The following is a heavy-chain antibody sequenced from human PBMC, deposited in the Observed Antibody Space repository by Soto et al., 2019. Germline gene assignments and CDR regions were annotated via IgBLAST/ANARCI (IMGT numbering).Heavy chain of an antibody. Sequence: QVQLVQSGGEVKKPGASVKVSCKASGYTFTTFGISWVRQAPGQGLEWMGWISTYNGNTNYAQKFQGRLTLTTDTSTTTAYMELRILRSDDTAVYYCARGDGPDVWGQGTTVTVSS. CDR3: ARGDGPDV. J-gene: IGHJ6*02. V-gene: IGHV1-18*01. CDR2: ISTYNGNT. CDR1: GYTFTTFG. D-gene: IGHD3-16*01.